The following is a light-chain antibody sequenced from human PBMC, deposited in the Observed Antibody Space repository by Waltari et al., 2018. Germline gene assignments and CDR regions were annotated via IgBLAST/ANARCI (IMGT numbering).Light chain of an antibody. V-gene: IGLV3-21*02. Sequence: SYILSQPPSVSVAPGQTARISCGGNSIGSYSVHWYRQHPGQAPIRVVYDDGDRPPGIPERLSGSNSGNTATLTISRVEAGDEAAYYCQVWDTSRDHVVFGGGTKLTVL. CDR2: DDG. J-gene: IGLJ2*01. CDR1: SIGSYS. CDR3: QVWDTSRDHVV.